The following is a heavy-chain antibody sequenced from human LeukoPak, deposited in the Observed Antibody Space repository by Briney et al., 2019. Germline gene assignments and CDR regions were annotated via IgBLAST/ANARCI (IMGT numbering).Heavy chain of an antibody. V-gene: IGHV3-23*01. CDR3: AKDPLTVTPYFDY. D-gene: IGHD4-17*01. J-gene: IGHJ4*02. CDR2: ISGRASKT. Sequence: PGGSLRLSCAASGFTFSNYAMSCVRQAPGKGLEWVSTISGRASKTYYADSVKGRFTISRDNSKNTLCLQMNSLRAEDTAVYYCAKDPLTVTPYFDYWGQGTLVTVSS. CDR1: GFTFSNYA.